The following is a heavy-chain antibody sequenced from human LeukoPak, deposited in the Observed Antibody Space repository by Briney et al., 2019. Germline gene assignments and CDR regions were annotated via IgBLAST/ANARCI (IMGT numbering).Heavy chain of an antibody. D-gene: IGHD5-18*01. CDR2: IIPIFGTA. V-gene: IGHV1-69*05. Sequence: SVKVSCKASGYTFTSYAISWVRQAPGQGLEWMGRIIPIFGTANYAQKFQGRVTITTDESTSTAYMELSSLRSEDTAVYYCARGLLIDRAMGMSQSSWNPWDIWGQGTMVTVSS. CDR1: GYTFTSYA. J-gene: IGHJ3*02. CDR3: ARGLLIDRAMGMSQSSWNPWDI.